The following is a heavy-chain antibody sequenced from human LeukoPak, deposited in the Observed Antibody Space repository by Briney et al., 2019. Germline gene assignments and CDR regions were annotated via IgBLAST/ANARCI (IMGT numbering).Heavy chain of an antibody. CDR2: ISGGGGTT. CDR1: GFTFSNYA. D-gene: IGHD3-22*01. CDR3: AKDRVYYFDSSGYSCDY. J-gene: IGHJ4*02. Sequence: GGSLRLSCAASGFTFSNYAMSWVRQAPGKGLEWVSCISGGGGTTYYADSVKGRFTISRDNSKNTLYLQMHSLRAEDTAVYYCAKDRVYYFDSSGYSCDYWGQGSLVTVSS. V-gene: IGHV3-23*01.